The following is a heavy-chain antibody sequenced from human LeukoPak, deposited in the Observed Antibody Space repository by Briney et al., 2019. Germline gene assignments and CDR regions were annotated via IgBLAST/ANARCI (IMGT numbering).Heavy chain of an antibody. CDR3: AKWELYSGFYYIDY. CDR2: IKPDGSLI. CDR1: GFTVSSNY. V-gene: IGHV3-7*01. D-gene: IGHD1-26*01. J-gene: IGHJ4*02. Sequence: GGSLRLSCAASGFTVSSNYMSWVRQAPGKGLEWVANIKPDGSLIYYVDSVKGRFTISRDNAKNSLYLQMNSLRAEDTAVYYCAKWELYSGFYYIDYWGQGTLATVSS.